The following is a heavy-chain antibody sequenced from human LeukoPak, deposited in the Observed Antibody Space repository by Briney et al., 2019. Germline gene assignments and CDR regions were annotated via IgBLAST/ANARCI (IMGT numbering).Heavy chain of an antibody. Sequence: PSETLSLTCTVSGDSINNFYWSWIRQPAGKGLEWIGRVYSSGTTDYNPSLKSRVSMSVDTSSNQFSLRLSSVTAADTAVYYCARSPGGNWFDPWGQGTLVTVSS. CDR3: ARSPGGNWFDP. D-gene: IGHD3-10*01. CDR1: GDSINNFY. V-gene: IGHV4-4*07. J-gene: IGHJ5*02. CDR2: VYSSGTT.